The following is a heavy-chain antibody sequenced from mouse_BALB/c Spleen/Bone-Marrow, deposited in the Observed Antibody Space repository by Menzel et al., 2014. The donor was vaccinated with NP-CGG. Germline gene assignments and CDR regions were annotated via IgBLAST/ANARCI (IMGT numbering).Heavy chain of an antibody. Sequence: VMLVESGPGLVAPSQSLSITCTVSGFSLTSYSLHWVRQPPGKGLEWLGVIWAGGSTNYNSALMSRLSISKDNSKSQVFLKMSSLQTDYTAMFYCARDDGSYAMDYWGQGTSVTVSS. CDR2: IWAGGST. D-gene: IGHD2-3*01. J-gene: IGHJ4*01. V-gene: IGHV2-9*02. CDR3: ARDDGSYAMDY. CDR1: GFSLTSYS.